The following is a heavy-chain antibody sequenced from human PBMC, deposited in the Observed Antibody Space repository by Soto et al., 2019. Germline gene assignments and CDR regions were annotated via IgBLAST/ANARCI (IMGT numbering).Heavy chain of an antibody. CDR1: GGSISSGGYY. V-gene: IGHV4-31*03. CDR2: IYYSGST. Sequence: LSLTCTVSGGSISSGGYYWSWIRQHPGKGLEWIGYIYYSGSTYYNPSLKSRVTISVDTSKNQFSLKLSSVTAADTAVYYCARTWEYSSSSGFDYWGQGTLVTVSS. D-gene: IGHD6-6*01. CDR3: ARTWEYSSSSGFDY. J-gene: IGHJ4*02.